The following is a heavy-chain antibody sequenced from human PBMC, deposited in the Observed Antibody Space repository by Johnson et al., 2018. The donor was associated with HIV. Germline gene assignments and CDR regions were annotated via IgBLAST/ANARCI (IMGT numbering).Heavy chain of an antibody. CDR2: VSSGVTS. V-gene: IGHV3-66*02. CDR3: ARDAPRIDAFDI. D-gene: IGHD2-2*01. CDR1: GFTVGSNY. J-gene: IGHJ3*02. Sequence: EQLVESGGGLVQPGGSLRLSCAASGFTVGSNYMSWVRQAPGKVPEWLSVVSSGVTSYYAASARGRFTVSRDNSKNTLYLQMNSLRAEDTAVYYCARDAPRIDAFDIWGQGTMVTVSS.